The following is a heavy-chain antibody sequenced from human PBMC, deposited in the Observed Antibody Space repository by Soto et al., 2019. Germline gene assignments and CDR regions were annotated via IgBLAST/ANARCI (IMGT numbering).Heavy chain of an antibody. CDR3: ARVLYYGSGSYSPYGMDV. CDR2: VSPPFRTS. V-gene: IGHV1-69*01. Sequence: QVQLVQSGAEVKKPGSSVKVSCKTSGVSFNNNGIGWVRQAPGHGLEGMGGVSPPFRTSNYARKFQGRISITADASTGTVNMELSSLTSEDTAQYYCARVLYYGSGSYSPYGMDVWGQGTTVTVS. J-gene: IGHJ6*02. CDR1: GVSFNNNG. D-gene: IGHD3-10*01.